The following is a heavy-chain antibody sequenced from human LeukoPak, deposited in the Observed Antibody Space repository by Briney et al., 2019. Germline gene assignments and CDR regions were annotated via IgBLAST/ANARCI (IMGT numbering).Heavy chain of an antibody. CDR2: LSGSGDST. V-gene: IGHV3-23*01. Sequence: PGGSLRLSCAASGFTFSSYEMNWVRQAPGKGLEWVSTLSGSGDSTYYADSVRGRFTISRDNSKNTLYLQMNSLRAEDTAVYYCAKARWSYGSYMDVWGKGTTVTVSS. J-gene: IGHJ6*03. CDR1: GFTFSSYE. CDR3: AKARWSYGSYMDV. D-gene: IGHD1-26*01.